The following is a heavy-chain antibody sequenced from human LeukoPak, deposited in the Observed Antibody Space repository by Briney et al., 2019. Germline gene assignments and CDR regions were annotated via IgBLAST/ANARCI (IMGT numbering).Heavy chain of an antibody. CDR2: INAGNGNT. J-gene: IGHJ4*02. V-gene: IGHV1-3*01. Sequence: ASVKVSCKASEYTFTSYAIHWMRQAPGQRLEWMGWINAGNGNTDYSQKFQGRLTITRDTSATTAYMQLNSLRSEDTAVYYCARTYYDILTGSSLLNSFDYWGQGTLVTVSS. CDR1: EYTFTSYA. D-gene: IGHD3-9*01. CDR3: ARTYYDILTGSSLLNSFDY.